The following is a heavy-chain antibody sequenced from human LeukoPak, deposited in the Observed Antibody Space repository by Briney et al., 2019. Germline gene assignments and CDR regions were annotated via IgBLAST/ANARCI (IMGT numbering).Heavy chain of an antibody. J-gene: IGHJ4*02. CDR3: ARTLSSSWSYGY. V-gene: IGHV4-30-4*08. D-gene: IGHD6-13*01. Sequence: PSQTLSLTCTVSGGSISSGDYYWSWIRQPPGKGLEWIGYIYYSGSTYYNPSLKSRVTISVDTSKNQFSLKLSSVTAADTALYYCARTLSSSWSYGYWGQGTLVTVSS. CDR2: IYYSGST. CDR1: GGSISSGDYY.